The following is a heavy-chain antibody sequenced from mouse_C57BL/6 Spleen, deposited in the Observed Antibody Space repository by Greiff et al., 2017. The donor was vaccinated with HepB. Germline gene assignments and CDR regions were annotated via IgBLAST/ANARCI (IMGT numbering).Heavy chain of an antibody. CDR1: GYTFTSYW. V-gene: IGHV1-64*01. Sequence: QVQLQQPGAELVKPGASVKLSCKASGYTFTSYWMHWVKQRPGQGLEWIGMIHPNSGSTNYNEKFKSKATLTVDKSSSTAYMQLSSLTSEDSAVYYCARGVYNSEDYAMDYWGQGTSVTVSS. J-gene: IGHJ4*01. CDR2: IHPNSGST. CDR3: ARGVYNSEDYAMDY. D-gene: IGHD1-3*01.